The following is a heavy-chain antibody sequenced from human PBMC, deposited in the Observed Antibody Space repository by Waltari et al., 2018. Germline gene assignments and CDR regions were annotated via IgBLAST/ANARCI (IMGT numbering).Heavy chain of an antibody. CDR1: GYTFTGYY. V-gene: IGHV1-2*02. Sequence: QVQLVQSGAEVQKPGASVTVSCKASGYTFTGYYMHWVRQAPGQGLEWIGLINPNSEDTKNAQKFQGRVTMTRDESITTAYMEVSRLRCDDTAIYYCARDQGSDAFDIWGQGTVVTVSS. CDR2: INPNSEDT. J-gene: IGHJ3*02. CDR3: ARDQGSDAFDI.